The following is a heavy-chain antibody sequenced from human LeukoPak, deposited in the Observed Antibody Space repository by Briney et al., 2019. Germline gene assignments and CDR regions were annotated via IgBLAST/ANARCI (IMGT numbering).Heavy chain of an antibody. Sequence: KPSETLSLTCTVSGGSISSSSYYWGWIRQPPGKGLEWIGSIYYSGSTYYNPSLKSRVTISVDTSKNQFSLKLSSVTAADTAVYYCARGGTWIQSWGQGTLVTVSS. CDR1: GGSISSSSYY. CDR2: IYYSGST. D-gene: IGHD5-18*01. J-gene: IGHJ5*02. CDR3: ARGGTWIQS. V-gene: IGHV4-39*07.